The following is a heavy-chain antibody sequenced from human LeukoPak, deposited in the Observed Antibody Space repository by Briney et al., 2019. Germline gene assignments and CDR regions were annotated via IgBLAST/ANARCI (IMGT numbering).Heavy chain of an antibody. D-gene: IGHD3-22*01. J-gene: IGHJ3*02. CDR2: ISSNGGST. CDR3: AKAGGSGYYNDAFDI. Sequence: GGSLRLSCAASGFTFSSYAMHWVRQAPGKGLEYVSAISSNGGSTYYANSVKGRFTISRDNAKNSLYLQMSSLRAEDMALYYCAKAGGSGYYNDAFDIWGQGTIVTVSS. V-gene: IGHV3-64*01. CDR1: GFTFSSYA.